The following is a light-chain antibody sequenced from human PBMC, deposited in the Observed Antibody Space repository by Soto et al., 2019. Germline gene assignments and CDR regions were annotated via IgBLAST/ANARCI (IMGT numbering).Light chain of an antibody. CDR3: QRYGSSPPWT. V-gene: IGKV3-20*01. CDR1: ESVSSSY. Sequence: EIVLTQSPGTLSLSPGERATLSCRASESVSSSYLAWYQQKPGQAPRLLIYGASSRATGIPDRFSGSGSGTDFTLTSSRLEPEDFAVYYCQRYGSSPPWTFGEGTEVDIK. CDR2: GAS. J-gene: IGKJ1*01.